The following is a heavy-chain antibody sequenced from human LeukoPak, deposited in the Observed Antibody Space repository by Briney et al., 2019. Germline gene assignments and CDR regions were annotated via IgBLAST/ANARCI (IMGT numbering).Heavy chain of an antibody. CDR2: IKQDGSEM. Sequence: GGSLRLSCTAPGFTFSSYWMSWVRQSPGKGPEWVANIKQDGSEMYYVDSVKGRFTISRDNSKNTLYLQMNSLRAEDTAVYYCAKSDFWSGYYYFDYWGQGTLVTVSS. D-gene: IGHD3-3*01. V-gene: IGHV3-7*03. J-gene: IGHJ4*02. CDR1: GFTFSSYW. CDR3: AKSDFWSGYYYFDY.